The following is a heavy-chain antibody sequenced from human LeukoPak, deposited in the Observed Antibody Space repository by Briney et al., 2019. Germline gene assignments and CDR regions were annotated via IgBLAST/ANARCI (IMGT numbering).Heavy chain of an antibody. CDR1: GFTFSNAW. V-gene: IGHV3-15*01. CDR2: IKSKTDGGTT. CDR3: TAADRSAYYSPIDY. Sequence: PGGSLRLSCAASGFTFSNAWMNWVRQAPGKVLEWGGRIKSKTDGGTTDYAAPVKGRFTISRDDSKNTLYLQMNSLKSEDAAVYYCTAADRSAYYSPIDYWGQGTLVTVSS. J-gene: IGHJ4*02. D-gene: IGHD3-22*01.